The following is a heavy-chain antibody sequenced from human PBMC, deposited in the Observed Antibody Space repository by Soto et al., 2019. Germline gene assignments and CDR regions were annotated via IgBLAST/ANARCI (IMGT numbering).Heavy chain of an antibody. V-gene: IGHV4-59*01. D-gene: IGHD3-16*01. CDR3: ARDYTARNYYYGMDV. J-gene: IGHJ6*02. CDR2: IYYSGST. Sequence: SETLSLTCTVSGGSISSDYWSWIRQPPGKGLEWIGYIYYSGSTNYNPSLKSRVTISVDTSKNQFSLKLSSVTAADTAVYYCARDYTARNYYYGMDVWGQGTTVTVSS. CDR1: GGSISSDY.